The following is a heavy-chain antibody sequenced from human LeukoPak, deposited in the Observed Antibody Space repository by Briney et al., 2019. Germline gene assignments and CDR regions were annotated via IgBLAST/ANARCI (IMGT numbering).Heavy chain of an antibody. Sequence: SVKVSCKTSGGTFSSSAITWVRQAPGQGLEWMRRIIPVLNITTYAQKFQGSVTITADTSTSTVYMELSSLRSEETAVYYCARDQGLTAPPPYGLDVWGQGTTVIVSS. CDR3: ARDQGLTAPPPYGLDV. J-gene: IGHJ6*02. CDR1: GGTFSSSA. D-gene: IGHD5-18*01. V-gene: IGHV1-69*04. CDR2: IIPVLNIT.